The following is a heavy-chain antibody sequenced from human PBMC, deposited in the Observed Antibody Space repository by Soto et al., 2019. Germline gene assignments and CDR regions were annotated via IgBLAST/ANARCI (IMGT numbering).Heavy chain of an antibody. J-gene: IGHJ6*02. CDR2: IHHSGAT. V-gene: IGHV4-4*02. Sequence: QVQLQESGPGLVQPSGTLSLTCAVSGDSITGDEWWSWVRQPPGKGLEWIGEIHHSGATNYNPSRQXXVXIXIDTSKNQFSLKLNSVTAADTAMFYCATQGFYRMGVWGRGTTVTVSS. CDR3: ATQGFYRMGV. CDR1: GDSITGDEW.